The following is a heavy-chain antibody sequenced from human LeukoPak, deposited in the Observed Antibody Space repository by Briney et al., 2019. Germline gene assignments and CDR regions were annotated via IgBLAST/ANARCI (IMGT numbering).Heavy chain of an antibody. V-gene: IGHV3-48*04. Sequence: GGSLRLSCAASGFTFSSYSMNWVRQAPGKGLEWVSYISSSTIYYADSVKGRFTISRDNAKNSLYLQMNSLRAEDTAVYYCARDCSGGSCYSGWGYYYGMDVWGQGTTVTVSS. CDR3: ARDCSGGSCYSGWGYYYGMDV. CDR2: ISSSTI. J-gene: IGHJ6*02. D-gene: IGHD2-15*01. CDR1: GFTFSSYS.